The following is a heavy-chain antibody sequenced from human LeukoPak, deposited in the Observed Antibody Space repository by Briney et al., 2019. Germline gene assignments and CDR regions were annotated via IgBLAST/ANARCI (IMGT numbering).Heavy chain of an antibody. Sequence: PSETLSLTCAVYGGFFSGYYWSWLRQPPGKGLEWIGYIYYSGRTNYNPSLKSRVTISVDTSKNQFSLKLSSVTAADTAVYYCARVPLEVEMATDGYFDYWGQGTLVTVSS. CDR1: GGFFSGYY. CDR3: ARVPLEVEMATDGYFDY. CDR2: IYYSGRT. D-gene: IGHD5-24*01. V-gene: IGHV4-59*01. J-gene: IGHJ4*02.